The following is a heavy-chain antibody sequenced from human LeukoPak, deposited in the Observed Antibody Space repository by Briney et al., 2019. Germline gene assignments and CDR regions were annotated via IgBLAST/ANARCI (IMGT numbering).Heavy chain of an antibody. CDR2: INPNSGGT. D-gene: IGHD4-23*01. V-gene: IGHV1-2*02. CDR1: EYTFTGYY. CDR3: ARGGETTVVTPWGGY. Sequence: ASVKVSCKASEYTFTGYYMHWVRQAPGQGLEWMGWINPNSGGTNYAQKFQGRVTMTRDTSISTAYMELSRLRSDDTAVYYCARGGETTVVTPWGGYWGQGTLVTVSS. J-gene: IGHJ4*02.